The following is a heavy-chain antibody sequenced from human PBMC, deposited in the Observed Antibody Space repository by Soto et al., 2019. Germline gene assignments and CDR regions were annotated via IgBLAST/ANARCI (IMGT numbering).Heavy chain of an antibody. CDR3: AKDIIGLAIAVAGYYFDY. CDR1: GFTFSRYG. V-gene: IGHV3-30*18. Sequence: QVQLVESGGGVVQPGRSLRLSCAASGFTFSRYGMHWVRQAPGKGLEWVAVISYDGSNKYYADSVKGRFTISRDNSKNTLYLQMNCLRAEDTAVYYCAKDIIGLAIAVAGYYFDYWGHGTLVTVSS. J-gene: IGHJ4*01. CDR2: ISYDGSNK. D-gene: IGHD6-19*01.